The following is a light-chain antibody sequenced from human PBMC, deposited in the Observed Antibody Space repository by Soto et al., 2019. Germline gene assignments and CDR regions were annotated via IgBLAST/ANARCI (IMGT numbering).Light chain of an antibody. CDR2: DAS. CDR3: QQRSRWHT. CDR1: QSVSSY. Sequence: EIVLTQSPATLSLSPGERATLSCRASQSVSSYLAWYQQKPGQAPRLLIYDASNRATGIPARFSGSGSGTDFTITSSSLEHVDSAIYYWQQRSRWHTFGQGTKVEIK. V-gene: IGKV3-11*01. J-gene: IGKJ1*01.